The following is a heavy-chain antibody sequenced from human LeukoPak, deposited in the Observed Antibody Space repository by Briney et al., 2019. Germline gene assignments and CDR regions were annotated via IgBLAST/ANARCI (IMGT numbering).Heavy chain of an antibody. V-gene: IGHV1-69*04. Sequence: SVKVSCKASGGTFSSYAISWVRQAPGQGLEWMGRIIPIFGIANYAQKFQGRVTITADKSTSTAYMELSSLRSEDTAVYYCAKTASENYFDYWGQGTLVTVSS. CDR3: AKTASENYFDY. D-gene: IGHD2-21*02. J-gene: IGHJ4*02. CDR1: GGTFSSYA. CDR2: IIPIFGIA.